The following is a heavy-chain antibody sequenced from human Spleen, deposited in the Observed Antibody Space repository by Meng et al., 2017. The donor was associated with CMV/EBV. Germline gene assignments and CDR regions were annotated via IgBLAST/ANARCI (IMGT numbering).Heavy chain of an antibody. D-gene: IGHD3-16*01. Sequence: ASGYTVTDCWIGWVGQMPGEGLEWRGIIYPGDSDIRYNPTFQGQVTISADKSLTTAYLQCSSLKASDTAMYYCARRAGDSYAIDYWGQGTLVTVSS. V-gene: IGHV5-51*01. CDR2: IYPGDSDI. CDR1: GYTVTDCW. CDR3: ARRAGDSYAIDY. J-gene: IGHJ4*02.